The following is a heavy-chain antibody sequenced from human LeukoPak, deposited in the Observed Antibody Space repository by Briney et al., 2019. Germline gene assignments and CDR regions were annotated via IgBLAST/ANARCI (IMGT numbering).Heavy chain of an antibody. V-gene: IGHV3-30*02. J-gene: IGHJ4*02. CDR2: IRYDGSNK. D-gene: IGHD6-6*01. CDR1: GFTFSSYG. Sequence: PGXSLRLSCAASGFTFSSYGMHWVRQAPGKGLEWVAFIRYDGSNKYYADSVKGRFTISRDNSKNTLYLKMNSLRAEDTAVYYCAKGYPRHSSSSGFDYWGQGTLVTVSS. CDR3: AKGYPRHSSSSGFDY.